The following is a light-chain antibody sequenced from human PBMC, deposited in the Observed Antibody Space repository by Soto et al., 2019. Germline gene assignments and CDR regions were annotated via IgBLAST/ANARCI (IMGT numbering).Light chain of an antibody. CDR1: QSVTSN. CDR3: QQRNNWPT. Sequence: EIVLTQSPATLSLSPGERATLSCRASQSVTSNLAWYQQKPGQAPRLLIYDASNRATGIPARFSGSGSVTDFTLPISSLEPEDFAVYYCQQRNNWPTFGPGTKVDIK. V-gene: IGKV3-11*01. J-gene: IGKJ3*01. CDR2: DAS.